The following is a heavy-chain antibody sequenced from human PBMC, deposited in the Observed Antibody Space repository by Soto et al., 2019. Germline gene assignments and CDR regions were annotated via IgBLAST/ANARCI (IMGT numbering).Heavy chain of an antibody. Sequence: QVQLVESGGGVVQPGRSLRLSCAASGFTFSGYAMHWVRQVPGKGLEWVAVISYDGNNKYYADSMKGRFIISRDNSKNTLYLQMNSLRTEDTALYYCARVPDFRYCSDGNCDPDYWGQGTLVTVSS. CDR3: ARVPDFRYCSDGNCDPDY. CDR1: GFTFSGYA. J-gene: IGHJ4*02. CDR2: ISYDGNNK. D-gene: IGHD2-15*01. V-gene: IGHV3-30-3*01.